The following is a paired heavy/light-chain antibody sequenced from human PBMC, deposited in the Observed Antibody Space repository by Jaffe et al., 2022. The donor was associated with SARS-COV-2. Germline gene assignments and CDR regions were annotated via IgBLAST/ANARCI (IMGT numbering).Heavy chain of an antibody. CDR2: TYYRSKWHS. D-gene: IGHD3-16*01. CDR3: AREFGGVATGTFDP. CDR1: GDSVSSTSAA. Sequence: QVNLRQSGPGLVKSSQTLSLTCAISGDSVSSTSAAWNWIRQSPSRGLEWLGRTYYRSKWHSDYAVDVKSRITINADTSQNQFSLQVNSVTPDDTAVYYCAREFGGVATGTFDPWGQGTLVTVSS. J-gene: IGHJ5*02. V-gene: IGHV6-1*01.
Light chain of an antibody. J-gene: IGLJ2*01. CDR1: SSDVGGWNY. Sequence: QSALTQPPSASGSPGQSVTISCTGTSSDVGGWNYVAWYQQHPGKAPKVMIYEVSKRPSGVPDRFSGSKSGNTASLTVSGLQGEDEADYYCCSYGGSMNFVIFGGGTKLTVL. CDR3: CSYGGSMNFVI. V-gene: IGLV2-8*01. CDR2: EVS.